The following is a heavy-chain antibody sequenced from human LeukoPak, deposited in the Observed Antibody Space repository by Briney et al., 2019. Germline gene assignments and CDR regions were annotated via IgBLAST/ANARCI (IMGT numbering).Heavy chain of an antibody. V-gene: IGHV3-21*01. CDR3: ARVHCSSTSCYLMDV. J-gene: IGHJ6*03. CDR1: GFTFSSYS. Sequence: TGGSLRLSCAASGFTFSSYSMNWVRQAPGKRLEWVSSISSSSSYIYYADSVKGRFTISRDNAKNSLYLQMNSLRAEDTAVYYCARVHCSSTSCYLMDVWGKGTTVTVSS. CDR2: ISSSSSYI. D-gene: IGHD2-2*01.